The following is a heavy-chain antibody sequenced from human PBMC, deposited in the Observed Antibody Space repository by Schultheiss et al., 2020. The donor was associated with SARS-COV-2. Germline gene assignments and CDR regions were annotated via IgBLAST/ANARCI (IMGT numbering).Heavy chain of an antibody. D-gene: IGHD3-3*01. CDR3: ARGSTILKY. J-gene: IGHJ4*02. CDR1: GFTFSNAW. CDR2: INHSGST. Sequence: GSLRLSCAASGFTFSNAWMNWVRQAPGKGLEWIGEINHSGSTNYNPSLKSRVTISVDTSKNQFSLKLSSVTAADTAVYYCARGSTILKYWGQGTLVTVSS. V-gene: IGHV4-34*01.